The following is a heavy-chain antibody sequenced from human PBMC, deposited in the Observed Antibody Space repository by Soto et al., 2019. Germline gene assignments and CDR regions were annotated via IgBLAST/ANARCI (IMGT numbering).Heavy chain of an antibody. V-gene: IGHV3-30*18. CDR2: ISYDGSNK. J-gene: IGHJ4*02. Sequence: GGSLRLSCAASGFTFSSYGMHWVRQAPGKGLEWVAVISYDGSNKYYADSVKGRFTISRDNSKNTLYLQMNSLRAEDTAVYYCAKGPPFGELLYFDYWGQGTLVTVSS. CDR3: AKGPPFGELLYFDY. D-gene: IGHD3-10*01. CDR1: GFTFSSYG.